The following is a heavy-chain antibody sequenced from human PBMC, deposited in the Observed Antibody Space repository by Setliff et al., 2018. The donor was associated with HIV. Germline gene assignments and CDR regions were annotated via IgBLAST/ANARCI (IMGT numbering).Heavy chain of an antibody. Sequence: SETLSLTCAVYGGSFSGYYWSWIRQPPGKGLEWIGEINHSGSTNYNPSLKSRVTISVDTSRNQFSLKLSSVTAADTAVYYCASHPLTVTTSDFDYWGQGTLVTVSS. D-gene: IGHD4-17*01. CDR2: INHSGST. CDR3: ASHPLTVTTSDFDY. CDR1: GGSFSGYY. V-gene: IGHV4-34*01. J-gene: IGHJ4*02.